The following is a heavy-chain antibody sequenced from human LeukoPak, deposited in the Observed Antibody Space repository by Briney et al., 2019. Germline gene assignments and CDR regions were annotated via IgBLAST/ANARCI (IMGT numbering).Heavy chain of an antibody. V-gene: IGHV4-34*01. J-gene: IGHJ6*03. CDR3: ARHYYYGSGSYYYYYMDV. CDR1: GGSFSGYY. Sequence: SETLSLTCAVYGGSFSGYYWSWIRQPPGKGLEWIGEINHSGSTNYNPSLKSRVTISVDTSKNQFSLKLSSVTAADTAVYYCARHYYYGSGSYYYYYMDVWGKGTTVTVSS. D-gene: IGHD3-10*01. CDR2: INHSGST.